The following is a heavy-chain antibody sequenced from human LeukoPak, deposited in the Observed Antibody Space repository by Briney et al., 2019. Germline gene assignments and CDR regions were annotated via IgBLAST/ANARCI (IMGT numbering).Heavy chain of an antibody. CDR1: GGSISSYY. Sequence: PSETLSLTCTVSGGSISSYYWTWIRQPPGKGLEWIGYIYYTGSTNYNPSLKSRVTMSVDTSKNHFSLKLSSVTAADTAVYYCARRDKLRYGDAFDMWGQGTMVTVSS. V-gene: IGHV4-59*08. CDR2: IYYTGST. J-gene: IGHJ3*02. CDR3: ARRDKLRYGDAFDM. D-gene: IGHD1-14*01.